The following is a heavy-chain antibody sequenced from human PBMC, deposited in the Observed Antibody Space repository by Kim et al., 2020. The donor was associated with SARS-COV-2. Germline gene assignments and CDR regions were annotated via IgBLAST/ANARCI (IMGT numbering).Heavy chain of an antibody. CDR2: ISYDGSNK. CDR1: GFTFSSYG. CDR3: AKVAMRVVVPAAMKGYDAFDI. J-gene: IGHJ3*02. D-gene: IGHD2-2*01. Sequence: GGSLRLSCAASGFTFSSYGMHWVRQAPGKGLEWVAVISYDGSNKYYADSVKGRFTISRDNSKNTLYLQMNSLRAEDTAVYYCAKVAMRVVVPAAMKGYDAFDIWGQGTMVTVSS. V-gene: IGHV3-30*18.